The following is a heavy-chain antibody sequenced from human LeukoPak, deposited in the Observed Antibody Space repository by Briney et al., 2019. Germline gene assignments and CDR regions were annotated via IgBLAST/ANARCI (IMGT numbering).Heavy chain of an antibody. D-gene: IGHD6-19*01. J-gene: IGHJ4*02. Sequence: PGGSLRLSCAASGFSFSGYAMNWVRQAPGKGLEWVAVISYDGYNKYYADSVKGRFTISRDNSKNTLYLQMNSLRAEDTAVYYCARGDSSGFGDYWGQGTLVTVSS. V-gene: IGHV3-30-3*01. CDR1: GFSFSGYA. CDR3: ARGDSSGFGDY. CDR2: ISYDGYNK.